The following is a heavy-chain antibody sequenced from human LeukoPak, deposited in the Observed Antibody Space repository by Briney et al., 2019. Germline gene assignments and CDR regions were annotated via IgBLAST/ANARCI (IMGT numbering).Heavy chain of an antibody. CDR1: GGSISSGSYY. CDR3: ARLMLPAAKGAFDI. J-gene: IGHJ3*02. V-gene: IGHV4-61*02. Sequence: SETLSLTCTVSGGSISSGSYYWSWIRQPAGKGLEWIGRINTSGSLNYSPSLKSRVTISVDTSKNQFSLKLSSVTAADTAVYYCARLMLPAAKGAFDIWGQGTMVTVSS. CDR2: INTSGSL. D-gene: IGHD2-2*01.